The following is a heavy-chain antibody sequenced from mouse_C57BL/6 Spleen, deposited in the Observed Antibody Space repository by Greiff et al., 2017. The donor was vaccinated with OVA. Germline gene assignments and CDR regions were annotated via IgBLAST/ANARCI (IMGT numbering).Heavy chain of an antibody. D-gene: IGHD2-4*01. CDR1: GFTFSSYA. J-gene: IGHJ2*01. Sequence: EVMLVESGGGLVKPGGSLKLSCAASGFTFSSYAMSWVRQTPEKRLEWVATISDGGSYTYYPDNVKGRFTIARDNAKNNLYLQMSHLKSEDTAMYYCEREMGLRRENYCDYWGQGTTLTVSS. CDR2: ISDGGSYT. V-gene: IGHV5-4*01. CDR3: EREMGLRRENYCDY.